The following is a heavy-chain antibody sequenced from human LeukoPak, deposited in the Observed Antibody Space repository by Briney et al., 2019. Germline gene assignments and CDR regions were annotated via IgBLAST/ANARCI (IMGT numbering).Heavy chain of an antibody. CDR1: GFNFNRYG. J-gene: IGHJ3*02. CDR3: AKDLEYYGSGDPFDM. V-gene: IGHV3-33*03. CDR2: ISFDGNDK. D-gene: IGHD3-10*01. Sequence: GRSLRLSCAASGFNFNRYGMHWVRQAPGKGLEWAAYISFDGNDKYYADSVKGRFTISRDKSKNILFLQMKTLRVEDTAVYYCAKDLEYYGSGDPFDMWGQETMVTVSS.